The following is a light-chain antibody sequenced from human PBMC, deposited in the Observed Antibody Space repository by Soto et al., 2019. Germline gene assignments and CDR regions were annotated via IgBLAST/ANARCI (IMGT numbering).Light chain of an antibody. CDR2: DAS. Sequence: DIQMTPSPSSLSASVGDRVTITCPASQDISNYLNWYQQKPGKAPKLLIYDASNLETGVPSRFSGSGSGTDFTFTISSLQPEDIATYYCQQYDNLPWTCGQGTKVEIK. J-gene: IGKJ1*01. CDR1: QDISNY. CDR3: QQYDNLPWT. V-gene: IGKV1-33*01.